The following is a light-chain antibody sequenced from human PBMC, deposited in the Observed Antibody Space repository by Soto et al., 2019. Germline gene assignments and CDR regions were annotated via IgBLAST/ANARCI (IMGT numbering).Light chain of an antibody. V-gene: IGKV1-27*01. CDR2: SAS. Sequence: DIQMTQSPSSLSASVGDRVTITYRASQGIAKSLAWYQQKPGKAPKLLIYSASTLQSGVPSRFSGSGSGTDFTLTISSLQPEDVATYYCQKYNSAPWTFGQGTKVDIK. CDR1: QGIAKS. CDR3: QKYNSAPWT. J-gene: IGKJ1*01.